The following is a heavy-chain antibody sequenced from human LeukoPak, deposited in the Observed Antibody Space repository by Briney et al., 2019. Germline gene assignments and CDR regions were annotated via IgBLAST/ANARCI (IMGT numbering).Heavy chain of an antibody. CDR3: ARGVYIAAAQYGF. J-gene: IGHJ4*02. D-gene: IGHD6-13*01. V-gene: IGHV4-59*01. CDR2: IYYRGAT. Sequence: SETLSLTCTLSRDSISTYYWNGIRQPPGKGLEWIGQIYYRGATNYTPSPTSRVTISVDTSKNQFSLKLSSVTAADTAVYYCARGVYIAAAQYGFWGQGTLVTVSS. CDR1: RDSISTYY.